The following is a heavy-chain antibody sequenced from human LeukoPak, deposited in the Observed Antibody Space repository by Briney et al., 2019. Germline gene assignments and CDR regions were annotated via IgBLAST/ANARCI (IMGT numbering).Heavy chain of an antibody. J-gene: IGHJ4*02. CDR3: ASRAAATFDY. D-gene: IGHD6-13*01. CDR2: IIPIFGTA. Sequence: SVKVSCKASGGTFSSYAISWVRHAPGQGLEWMGGIIPIFGTANYAQKFQGRVTITADESTSTAYMELSSLRSEDTAVYYCASRAAATFDYWGQGTLVTVSS. CDR1: GGTFSSYA. V-gene: IGHV1-69*13.